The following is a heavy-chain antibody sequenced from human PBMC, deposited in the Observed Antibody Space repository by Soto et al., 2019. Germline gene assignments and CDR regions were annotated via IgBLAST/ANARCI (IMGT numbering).Heavy chain of an antibody. CDR3: AKGSCSGGRCYPLLEY. J-gene: IGHJ4*02. D-gene: IGHD2-15*01. Sequence: GGSLRLSCAASGFTVSTKYMSWVRQAPGKELEWVSVIYSGGSTFYADSVRGRFTISRDNSKNRVNLQMNSLRAEDTAVYYCAKGSCSGGRCYPLLEYWGQGTLVTVSS. CDR1: GFTVSTKY. CDR2: IYSGGST. V-gene: IGHV3-66*01.